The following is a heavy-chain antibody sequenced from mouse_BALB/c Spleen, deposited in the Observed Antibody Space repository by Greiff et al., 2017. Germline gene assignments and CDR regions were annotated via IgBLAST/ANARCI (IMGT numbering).Heavy chain of an antibody. CDR1: GFSFSRYS. V-gene: IGHV2-6-4*01. CDR2: IWVGGST. Sequence: QVQLKESGPGLVAPSQSLSITCTVSGFSFSRYSVHWVRQPPGKGLEWLGMIWVGGSTDYNSALKSRLSISKDNSKSQVFLKMNSLQTDDTAMYYCARNRLDYAMDYWGQGTSVTVSS. J-gene: IGHJ4*01. D-gene: IGHD2-10*02. CDR3: ARNRLDYAMDY.